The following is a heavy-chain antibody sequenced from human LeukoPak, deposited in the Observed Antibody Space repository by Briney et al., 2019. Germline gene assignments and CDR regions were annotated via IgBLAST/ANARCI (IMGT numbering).Heavy chain of an antibody. Sequence: GGSLRLSCAASGFTFSSYAMSWVRQAPGKGLEWVSAISGSGGSTYYADSVKGRFTISRDNSKNTLYLQMNSLRAEDTAVYYCAKLTSDYDILTGYYHRDYWGQGTLVTVSS. D-gene: IGHD3-9*01. J-gene: IGHJ4*02. CDR2: ISGSGGST. V-gene: IGHV3-23*01. CDR1: GFTFSSYA. CDR3: AKLTSDYDILTGYYHRDY.